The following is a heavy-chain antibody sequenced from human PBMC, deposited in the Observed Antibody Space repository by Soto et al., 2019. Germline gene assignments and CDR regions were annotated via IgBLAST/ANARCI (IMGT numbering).Heavy chain of an antibody. V-gene: IGHV4-61*03. J-gene: IGHJ6*04. CDR2: VYHIETT. CDR3: ARGVWGVGHFGMDV. CDR1: GGSVDSAHHF. D-gene: IGHD3-10*01. Sequence: QVRLLESGPGLVKPSETLSLTCDVSGGSVDSAHHFWSWLRLPPGKGLEWIGYVYHIETTNYSPSLRRLVTIAADTSKIHVTLTLHSVTAADTALYFCARGVWGVGHFGMDVWCRGTSVTVSS.